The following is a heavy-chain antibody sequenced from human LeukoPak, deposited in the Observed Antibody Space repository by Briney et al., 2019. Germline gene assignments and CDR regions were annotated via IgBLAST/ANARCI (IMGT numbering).Heavy chain of an antibody. J-gene: IGHJ4*02. CDR1: GYTFTSYA. V-gene: IGHV1-3*01. CDR3: ARAQFYYYDSSGYYAPLDY. CDR2: INAGNGNT. D-gene: IGHD3-22*01. Sequence: ASVTVSCKASGYTFTSYAMHWVRQAPGQRLEWMGWINAGNGNTKYSQKFQGRVTITRDTSASTAYMELSSLRSEDTAVYYCARAQFYYYDSSGYYAPLDYWGQGTLVTVSS.